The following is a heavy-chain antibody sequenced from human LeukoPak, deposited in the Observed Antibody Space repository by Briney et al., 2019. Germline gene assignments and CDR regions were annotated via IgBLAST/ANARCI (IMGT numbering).Heavy chain of an antibody. CDR2: ISGSGGST. D-gene: IGHD4-23*01. Sequence: PGGSLRLSCAASGFTFSSYAMSWVRQAPGKGLEWVSAISGSGGSTYYADSVKGRFTISRDNSKNTLYLQMNSLRAEDTAVYHCAKPDYGGNSLLHYYYYMDVWGKGTTVTVSS. CDR3: AKPDYGGNSLLHYYYYMDV. V-gene: IGHV3-23*01. J-gene: IGHJ6*03. CDR1: GFTFSSYA.